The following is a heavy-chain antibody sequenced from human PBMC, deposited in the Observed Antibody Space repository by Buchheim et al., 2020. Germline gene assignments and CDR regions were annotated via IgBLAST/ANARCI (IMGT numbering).Heavy chain of an antibody. CDR3: ARMETAGVLRFDP. J-gene: IGHJ5*02. CDR2: IYTSGST. D-gene: IGHD2-21*02. V-gene: IGHV4-61*02. CDR1: GGSISSGSYY. Sequence: QVQLQESGPGLVKPSQTLSLTCTVSGGSISSGSYYWSWIRQPAGKGLEWIGRIYTSGSTNYNPSLKSRVTISVDTSKNLFSLKLSSVTAADTAVYYCARMETAGVLRFDPWGQGTL.